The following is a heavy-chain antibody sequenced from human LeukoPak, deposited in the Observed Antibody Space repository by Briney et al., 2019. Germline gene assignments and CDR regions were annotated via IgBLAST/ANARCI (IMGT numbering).Heavy chain of an antibody. CDR2: IYSGGAI. CDR3: ARGHNSGNPDSFDY. J-gene: IGHJ4*02. D-gene: IGHD6-19*01. CDR1: GFLVSTNY. Sequence: PGGSLRLSCAASGFLVSTNYMSWVRQAPGKGLEWVSVIYSGGAIHYADSVKGRFTISRDNSKNTLHLQMNSLKAEDTAMYFCARGHNSGNPDSFDYWGQGTLVIVS. V-gene: IGHV3-53*01.